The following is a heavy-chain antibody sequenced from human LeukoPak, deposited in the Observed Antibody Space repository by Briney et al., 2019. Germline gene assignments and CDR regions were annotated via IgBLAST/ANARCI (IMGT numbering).Heavy chain of an antibody. J-gene: IGHJ3*01. V-gene: IGHV1-18*01. D-gene: IGHD3-16*01. CDR2: ISGYNGNT. CDR1: GYTFTSYG. Sequence: ASVKVSCKASGYTFTSYGLSWVRQAPGQGLEWMAWISGYNGNTNYERRFQGRVSMSTDTSTSTAYMELRSLGSDDTAVYYCARRSYVYRGASFRGDDAFDVWGQGTMVTVSS. CDR3: ARRSYVYRGASFRGDDAFDV.